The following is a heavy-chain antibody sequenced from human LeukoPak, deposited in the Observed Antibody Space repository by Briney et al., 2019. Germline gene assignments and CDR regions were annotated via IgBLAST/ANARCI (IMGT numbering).Heavy chain of an antibody. CDR2: MNPNSGNT. CDR3: AREVPFIYGGYDY. CDR1: GYTFTSYD. D-gene: IGHD5-12*01. Sequence: ASVKVSCKASGYTFTSYDINWVRQATGQGLEWMGWMNPNSGNTGYAQKFQGRVTITRNTSISTAYMELSSLRSEDTAVYYCAREVPFIYGGYDYWGQGTLVTVSS. J-gene: IGHJ4*02. V-gene: IGHV1-8*03.